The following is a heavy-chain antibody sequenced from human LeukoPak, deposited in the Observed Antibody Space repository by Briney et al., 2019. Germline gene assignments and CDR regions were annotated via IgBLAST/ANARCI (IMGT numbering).Heavy chain of an antibody. D-gene: IGHD1-14*01. CDR3: AREGRMGTADAFDV. CDR1: GFTFNNYE. Sequence: GGSLRLSCAASGFTFNNYEMHWVRQTAGKGLEWVSAVGIAGDTFYAGSVKGRFSISRDNDESSLFLQMNSLRAGDTAVYYCAREGRMGTADAFDVWGQGTMVTVSS. J-gene: IGHJ3*01. CDR2: VGIAGDT. V-gene: IGHV3-13*01.